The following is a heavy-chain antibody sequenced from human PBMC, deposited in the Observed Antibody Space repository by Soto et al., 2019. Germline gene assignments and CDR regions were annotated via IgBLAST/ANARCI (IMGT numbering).Heavy chain of an antibody. Sequence: QIQLVQSGAEVKKPGASVKVSCRASGYTFINYETTWVRQAPGQGLEWMGWISPYNGNTNYAQKLQGRVIMTTDTSTSTAYMELRSLRSDDTAVYYCARAGYCTTTSCPQFDYWGQGTLVTDSS. D-gene: IGHD2-2*01. J-gene: IGHJ4*02. CDR2: ISPYNGNT. CDR3: ARAGYCTTTSCPQFDY. CDR1: GYTFINYE. V-gene: IGHV1-18*01.